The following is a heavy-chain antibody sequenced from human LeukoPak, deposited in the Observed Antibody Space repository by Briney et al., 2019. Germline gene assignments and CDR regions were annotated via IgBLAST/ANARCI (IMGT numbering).Heavy chain of an antibody. V-gene: IGHV3-21*01. D-gene: IGHD1-26*01. Sequence: GGSLRLSCAASGFTFSSYSMNWVRQAPGKGLEWVSSISSSSSYIYYADSVKGRFTISRDNAKNSLYLQMNGLRAEDTAVYYCARARGSGSPDAFDIWGQGTMVTVSS. CDR2: ISSSSSYI. J-gene: IGHJ3*02. CDR1: GFTFSSYS. CDR3: ARARGSGSPDAFDI.